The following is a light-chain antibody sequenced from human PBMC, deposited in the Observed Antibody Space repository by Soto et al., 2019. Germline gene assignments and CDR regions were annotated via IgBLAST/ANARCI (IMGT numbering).Light chain of an antibody. CDR1: QSVSSN. CDR2: GAS. CDR3: QQYNNWART. J-gene: IGKJ1*01. Sequence: EIVMTQSPATLSVSPGERATLSCRASQSVSSNLAWYQHKPGQAPRLLIYGASPRATGIPARFSGSGSGTDFTLTIISLQSEDFAFYYCQQYNNWARTCGQGTKVEFK. V-gene: IGKV3-15*01.